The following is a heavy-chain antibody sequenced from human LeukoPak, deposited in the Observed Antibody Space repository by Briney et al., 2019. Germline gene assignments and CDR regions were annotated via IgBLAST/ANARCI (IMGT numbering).Heavy chain of an antibody. CDR3: AKDKWEDSGNYYHYFDY. CDR1: GFTFGSNI. D-gene: IGHD1-26*01. V-gene: IGHV3-33*06. CDR2: IWYDGSRK. Sequence: GGSLSLSCAASGFTFGSNIMHWDRQAPGKGLEGMAGIWYDGSRKHYGDLAEGRFSISRDNSKNTLDLQMNSQRAEDTAVYYCAKDKWEDSGNYYHYFDYWGQGILVTVSS. J-gene: IGHJ4*02.